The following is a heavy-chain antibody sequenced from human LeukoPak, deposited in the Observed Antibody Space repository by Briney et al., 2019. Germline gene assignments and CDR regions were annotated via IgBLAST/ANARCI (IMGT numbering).Heavy chain of an antibody. Sequence: GESLKISCKGSGYSFATFWIAWVRQVPGKGLGWIGVIYPVDSDTRYSPSFQGQVTISVDKSTSTAYLQWSSLKASDTAMYYCAKTNYYETSGWASGLSPFDMWGRGTMVTVSS. D-gene: IGHD3-22*01. CDR2: IYPVDSDT. CDR3: AKTNYYETSGWASGLSPFDM. CDR1: GYSFATFW. V-gene: IGHV5-51*01. J-gene: IGHJ3*02.